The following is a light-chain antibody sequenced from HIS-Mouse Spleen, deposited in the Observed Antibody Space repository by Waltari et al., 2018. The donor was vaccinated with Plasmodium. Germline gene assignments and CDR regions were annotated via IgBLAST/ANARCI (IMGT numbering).Light chain of an antibody. CDR1: NIGSKN. CDR2: RDS. Sequence: SYELTQPLSVSVALGQTARITCGGNNIGSKNVHWYQQKPGQAPVLVIYRDSNRPSGIPERFSGSNSGNTATLTISRAQAGDEAEDVGVYYCMQSIQLPLTFGGGTK. J-gene: IGLJ2*01. V-gene: IGLV3-9*01. CDR3: VYYCMQSIQLPLT.